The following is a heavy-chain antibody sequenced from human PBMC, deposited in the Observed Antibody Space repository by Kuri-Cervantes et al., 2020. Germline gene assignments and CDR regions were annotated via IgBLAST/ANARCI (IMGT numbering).Heavy chain of an antibody. D-gene: IGHD5-12*01. CDR3: AIASRDIASPG. CDR1: GFTFSSYA. J-gene: IGHJ4*02. V-gene: IGHV3-30-3*01. CDR2: ISYDGSNK. Sequence: GESLKISCAASGFTFSSYAMHWVRQAPGKGLEWVAVISYDGSNKYYADSVKGRFTISRDNSKSTLYLQVNSLRAEDTAVYYCAIASRDIASPGWGQGTLVTVSS.